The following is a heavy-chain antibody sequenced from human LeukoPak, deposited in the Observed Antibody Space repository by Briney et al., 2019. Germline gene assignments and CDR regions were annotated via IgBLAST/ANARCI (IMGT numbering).Heavy chain of an antibody. CDR1: GGSISSYY. CDR3: ARRTAMAYFDY. D-gene: IGHD5-18*01. V-gene: IGHV4-59*08. CDR2: IYYSGST. J-gene: IGHJ4*02. Sequence: SETLSLTCTVSGGSISSYYWNWIRQPPGKGLEWIGYIYYSGSTNYNPSLKSRVTISVDTSKNQFSLKLSSVTAADTAVYYCARRTAMAYFDYWGQGTLVTVSS.